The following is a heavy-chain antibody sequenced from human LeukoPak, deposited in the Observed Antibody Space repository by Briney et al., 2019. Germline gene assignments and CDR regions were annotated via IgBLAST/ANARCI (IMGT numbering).Heavy chain of an antibody. D-gene: IGHD6-6*01. CDR3: SKGPAKGPVVRHFYY. J-gene: IGHJ4*02. CDR2: ISSSSSYI. CDR1: GFTFSSYS. V-gene: IGHV3-21*04. Sequence: GGSLRLSCAASGFTFSSYSMNWVRQAPGKGLEWVSSISSSSSYIYYADSVKGRFTISRDNAKNSLYLQMNSLRAEDTAVYYWSKGPAKGPVVRHFYYWGQGTLVTVSS.